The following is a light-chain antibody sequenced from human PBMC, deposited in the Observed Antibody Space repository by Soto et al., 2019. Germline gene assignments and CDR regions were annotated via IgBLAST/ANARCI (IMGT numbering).Light chain of an antibody. V-gene: IGLV2-14*03. J-gene: IGLJ2*01. Sequence: QSALTQPASVSGSPGQSITISCTGTSSDVGGYNYVSWYQHHPGKAPKLMIYDVSNRASGVSNRFSGSKSGNTASLTISGVQAEDEAGYYCSSYRSSSIPVVFGGGTKLTVL. CDR2: DVS. CDR1: SSDVGGYNY. CDR3: SSYRSSSIPVV.